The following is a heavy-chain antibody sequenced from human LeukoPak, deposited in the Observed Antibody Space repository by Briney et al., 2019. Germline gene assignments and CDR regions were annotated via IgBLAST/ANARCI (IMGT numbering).Heavy chain of an antibody. CDR3: ARSRIGGSYIYYFDY. CDR2: IYYSGST. J-gene: IGHJ4*02. Sequence: ARPQSLTSAACGGSISSNSYYWGSIRQPTGKGLEWIGSIYYSGSTYYNPSLKSRVTISVDTSKNQFSLKLSSVTAADTAVYYCARSRIGGSYIYYFDYWGQGTLVTVSS. CDR1: GGSISSNSYY. D-gene: IGHD1-26*01. V-gene: IGHV4-39*01.